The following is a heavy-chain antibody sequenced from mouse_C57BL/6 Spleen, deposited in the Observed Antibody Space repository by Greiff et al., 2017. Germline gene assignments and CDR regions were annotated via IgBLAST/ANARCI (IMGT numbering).Heavy chain of an antibody. Sequence: VQLQQPGAELVKPGASVKLSCNASGYTFTSYWMHWVKQRPGQGLEWIGMIHPNSGSTNYNEKFKSKATLTVDKSSSTAYMQLSSLTSEDSAVYYCARSTMVYFDYWGQGTTLTVSS. V-gene: IGHV1-64*01. J-gene: IGHJ2*01. CDR2: IHPNSGST. CDR1: GYTFTSYW. CDR3: ARSTMVYFDY. D-gene: IGHD2-2*01.